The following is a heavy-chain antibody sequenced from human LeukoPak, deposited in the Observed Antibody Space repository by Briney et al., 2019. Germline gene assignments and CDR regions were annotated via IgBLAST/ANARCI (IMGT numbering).Heavy chain of an antibody. D-gene: IGHD3-22*01. J-gene: IGHJ4*02. Sequence: SETLSLTCAVSGGSISSSHWWSWVRQPPGKGLEWIGEIYHSGSTNYNPSLKSRVTISVDNSKNQFSLKLSSVTAADMAVYYCARLWTGYSDSSGYYYLDYWGQGTLVTVSS. V-gene: IGHV4-4*02. CDR2: IYHSGST. CDR3: ARLWTGYSDSSGYYYLDY. CDR1: GGSISSSHW.